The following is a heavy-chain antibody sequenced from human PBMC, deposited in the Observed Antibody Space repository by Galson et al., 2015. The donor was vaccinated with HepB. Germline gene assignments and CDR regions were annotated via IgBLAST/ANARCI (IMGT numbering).Heavy chain of an antibody. D-gene: IGHD3-16*01. V-gene: IGHV4-39*01. CDR3: ARHESESKTYAADN. CDR1: DGSISSSSYY. J-gene: IGHJ4*02. Sequence: ETLSLTCTVSDGSISSSSYYWGWLRQPPGKGLEWIGSFYYTGNTHYNPSLKSRVTISGDTSKNQFSLKLNSVTAADTAVYYCARHESESKTYAADNWGQGTLVTVSS. CDR2: FYYTGNT.